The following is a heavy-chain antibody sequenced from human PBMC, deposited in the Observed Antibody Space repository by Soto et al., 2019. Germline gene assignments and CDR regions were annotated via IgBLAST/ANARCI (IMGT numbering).Heavy chain of an antibody. J-gene: IGHJ4*02. D-gene: IGHD6-19*01. V-gene: IGHV4-4*08. Sequence: SETLSLTCAVSGGSISGYYWSWLRQPPGKGLEWIGYIYSIGSTNYNPSLKSRVTISVDTSRNQFSMKLNSVTAADTAVYYCTDMLGQWLPRDWGQGTVVTVSS. CDR3: TDMLGQWLPRD. CDR2: IYSIGST. CDR1: GGSISGYY.